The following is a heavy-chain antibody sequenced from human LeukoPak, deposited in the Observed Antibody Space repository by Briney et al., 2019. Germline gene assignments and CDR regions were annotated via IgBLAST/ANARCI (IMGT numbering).Heavy chain of an antibody. CDR1: GNSISDYY. CDR2: IYYSGST. D-gene: IGHD3-10*01. J-gene: IGHJ2*01. Sequence: SETLSLTCTVSGNSISDYYWNWIRQPPGKGLEWIGYIYYSGSTNYNPSLKSRVTISVDTSKNQFSLKLTSVTAADTAVYYCARDDGLWFGEGTGFDLWGRGTLVTVSS. CDR3: ARDDGLWFGEGTGFDL. V-gene: IGHV4-59*01.